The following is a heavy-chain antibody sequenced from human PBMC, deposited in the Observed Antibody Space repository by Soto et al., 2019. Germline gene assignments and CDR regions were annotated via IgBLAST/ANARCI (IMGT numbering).Heavy chain of an antibody. CDR1: GFTFSSYG. V-gene: IGHV3-30*18. Sequence: GGSLRLACASSGFTFSSYGMHWVRQAPGKGLEWVAVISYDGSNKYYADSVKGRFTISRDNSKNTLYLQMNSLRAEDTAVYYCAKDLGSPETPQGPFDYWGQGTLVTVSS. J-gene: IGHJ4*02. CDR3: AKDLGSPETPQGPFDY. D-gene: IGHD2-15*01. CDR2: ISYDGSNK.